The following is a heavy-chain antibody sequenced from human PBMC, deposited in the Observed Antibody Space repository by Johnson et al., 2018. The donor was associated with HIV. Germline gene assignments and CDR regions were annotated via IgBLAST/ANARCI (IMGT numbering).Heavy chain of an antibody. CDR3: AKDTGAAGTRGYAFDI. V-gene: IGHV3-20*04. J-gene: IGHJ3*02. Sequence: VQLVESGGGLIQPGGSLRLSCAASGFTVSSNYMSWVRQAPGKGLEWVSGINWNGDSTGYADSVRGRFTISRDNAKNSLYLQMNSLRAEDTALYYCAKDTGAAGTRGYAFDIWGQGTMVTVSS. CDR1: GFTVSSNY. D-gene: IGHD6-13*01. CDR2: INWNGDST.